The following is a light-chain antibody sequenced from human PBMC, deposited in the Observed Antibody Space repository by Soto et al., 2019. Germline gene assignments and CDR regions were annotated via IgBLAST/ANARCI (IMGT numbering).Light chain of an antibody. V-gene: IGLV1-40*01. CDR3: QSYDSSLSGFYV. CDR1: SSNIGAGYD. CDR2: GNS. Sequence: QLVLTQPPSVSGAPGQRVTISCTGSSSNIGAGYDVHWYQQLPGTAPKLLIYGNSNRPSGVPDRFSGSKSGTSASLAITGLQAEYEADYYCQSYDSSLSGFYVFGTGTKLTVL. J-gene: IGLJ1*01.